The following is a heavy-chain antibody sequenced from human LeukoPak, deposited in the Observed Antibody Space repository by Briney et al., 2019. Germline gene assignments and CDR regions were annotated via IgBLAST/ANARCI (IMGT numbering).Heavy chain of an antibody. CDR2: IKSKTDGGTT. V-gene: IGHV3-15*01. Sequence: GGSLRLSCAASGFTFSNAWMSWVRQAPGKGLEWVGRIKSKTDGGTTDYAAPVKGRFTISRDDSKNTLYLQMNSLKTEDTAVYYCTTYIVVVPAAIQGPWGQGTLVTVSS. CDR3: TTYIVVVPAAIQGP. D-gene: IGHD2-2*01. J-gene: IGHJ5*02. CDR1: GFTFSNAW.